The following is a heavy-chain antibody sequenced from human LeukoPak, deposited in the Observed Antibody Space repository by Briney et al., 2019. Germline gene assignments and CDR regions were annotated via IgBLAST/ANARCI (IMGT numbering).Heavy chain of an antibody. J-gene: IGHJ2*01. Sequence: SETLSLTCTVSGGSISSYYWSWIRQPAGKGLEWIGRIYASGSTNYNPSLKSRVTLSVDTSKNQFSLKLSSVTAADTAVYYCARRHIVVVPAAMVWWYFDLWGRGTLVTVSS. D-gene: IGHD2-2*01. CDR3: ARRHIVVVPAAMVWWYFDL. V-gene: IGHV4-4*07. CDR1: GGSISSYY. CDR2: IYASGST.